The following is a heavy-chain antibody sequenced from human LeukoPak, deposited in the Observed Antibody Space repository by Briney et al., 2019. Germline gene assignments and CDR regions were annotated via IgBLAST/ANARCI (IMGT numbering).Heavy chain of an antibody. CDR1: GYTFTDFG. V-gene: IGHV1-18*01. CDR2: VSTYNGDT. CDR3: ARAESMALYFLY. Sequence: ASVKVSCKASGYTFTDFGFIWVRQAPGQGLEWMGWVSTYNGDTDYAKKFQDRVTMTTESSTQTTFMELRNLRPDDTAVYYCARAESMALYFLYWGQGTLVSVSS. J-gene: IGHJ1*01. D-gene: IGHD1-14*01.